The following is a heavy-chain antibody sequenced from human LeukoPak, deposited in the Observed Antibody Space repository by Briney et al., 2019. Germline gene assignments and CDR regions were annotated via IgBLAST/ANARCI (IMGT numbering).Heavy chain of an antibody. CDR1: GDSVSSNSAS. V-gene: IGHV6-1*01. CDR3: ARDPDSSYEWGPFDP. Sequence: SQTLSLTCAISGDSVSSNSASWNFIRQSPSRGLEWLGRTYYRSKWNTDYAVSVKGRITINPDTSKNQFSLYLNSVTPEDTAVYYCARDPDSSYEWGPFDPWGQGTLVTVSS. D-gene: IGHD1-26*01. CDR2: TYYRSKWNT. J-gene: IGHJ5*02.